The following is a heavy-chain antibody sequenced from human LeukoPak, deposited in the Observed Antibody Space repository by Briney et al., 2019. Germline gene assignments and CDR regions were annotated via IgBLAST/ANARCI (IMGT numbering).Heavy chain of an antibody. D-gene: IGHD3-16*01. Sequence: ASVKVSCKASGYSFTNFGVTWVRQAPGQGLEWMGWISGYNGDTNYAQRFQGRVTMTTDSSTSTGYMELKNLRSDDTATFYCVRAPAVPLRPFGMNVWGQGTTVIVSS. V-gene: IGHV1-18*01. CDR1: GYSFTNFG. J-gene: IGHJ6*02. CDR2: ISGYNGDT. CDR3: VRAPAVPLRPFGMNV.